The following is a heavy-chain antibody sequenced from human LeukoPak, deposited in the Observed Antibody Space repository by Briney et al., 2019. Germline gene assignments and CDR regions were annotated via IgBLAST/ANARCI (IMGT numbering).Heavy chain of an antibody. Sequence: SVRDSCKASGGTFSSYAISWVRQAPGQGLEWMGGIIPIFGTANYAQKFQGRVTITADESTSTAYMELSSLRSEDTAVYYCARETAAGTFGYWGQGTLVTVSS. CDR1: GGTFSSYA. D-gene: IGHD6-13*01. CDR3: ARETAAGTFGY. J-gene: IGHJ4*02. CDR2: IIPIFGTA. V-gene: IGHV1-69*13.